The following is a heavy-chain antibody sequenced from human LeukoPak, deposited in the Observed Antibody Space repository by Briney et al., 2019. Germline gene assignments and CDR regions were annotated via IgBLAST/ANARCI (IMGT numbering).Heavy chain of an antibody. J-gene: IGHJ5*02. D-gene: IGHD6-13*01. Sequence: TGGSLRLSCAASGFTFDDYGMSWVRQAPGKGLEWVSGINWNGGSTGYADSVKGRFTIPRDNSKNTLYLQMNSLRAEDTAVYYCAKDKGIAAAYEAQYNWFDPWGQGTLVTVSS. CDR3: AKDKGIAAAYEAQYNWFDP. CDR1: GFTFDDYG. CDR2: INWNGGST. V-gene: IGHV3-20*04.